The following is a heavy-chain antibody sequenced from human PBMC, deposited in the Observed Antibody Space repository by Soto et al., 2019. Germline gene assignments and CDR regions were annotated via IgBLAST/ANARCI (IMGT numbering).Heavy chain of an antibody. D-gene: IGHD3-3*01. CDR1: GYTFTSYG. CDR2: ISAYNGNT. CDR3: ASPTREWLPPARDYYYGMDV. J-gene: IGHJ6*02. V-gene: IGHV1-18*04. Sequence: QVQLVQSGAEVKKPGASVKVSCKASGYTFTSYGISWVRQAPGQGLEWMGWISAYNGNTNYAQKFQGRVTITADKSTSTAYMELSSLRSEDTAVYYCASPTREWLPPARDYYYGMDVWGQGTTVTVSS.